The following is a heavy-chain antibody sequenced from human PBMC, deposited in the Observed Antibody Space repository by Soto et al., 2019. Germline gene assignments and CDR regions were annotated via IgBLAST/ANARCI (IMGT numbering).Heavy chain of an antibody. CDR1: GGTFSSYA. CDR2: IIPIFGTA. J-gene: IGHJ6*02. D-gene: IGHD5-18*01. V-gene: IGHV1-69*01. Sequence: QVQLVQSGAEVKKPGSSVKVSCKASGGTFSSYAISWVRQAPGQGLEWMGGIIPIFGTANYAQKFQGRVTITADESTSTAYMELSSLRSEDTAVYYCASLPGYSYGYVFKTPYGMDVWGQGTTVTVSS. CDR3: ASLPGYSYGYVFKTPYGMDV.